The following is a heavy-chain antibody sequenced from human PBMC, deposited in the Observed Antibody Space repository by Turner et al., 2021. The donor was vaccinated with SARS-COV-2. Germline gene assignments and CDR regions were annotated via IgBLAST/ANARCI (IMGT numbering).Heavy chain of an antibody. V-gene: IGHV4-34*01. J-gene: IGHJ4*02. CDR3: ARLVVVRAGVFIIRPYRRGYFDS. CDR2: INLIGET. CDR1: GGSFSGHM. D-gene: IGHD3-3*01. Sequence: QVQLQQWGAGLLKPSETLSLTCAVYGGSFSGHMWSWIRQSPGKGLEWIGDINLIGETIYNPSLKSRVTTSVDMSKNQFSLRLASVTAADTAVYFCARLVVVRAGVFIIRPYRRGYFDSWGQGTLVTVSS.